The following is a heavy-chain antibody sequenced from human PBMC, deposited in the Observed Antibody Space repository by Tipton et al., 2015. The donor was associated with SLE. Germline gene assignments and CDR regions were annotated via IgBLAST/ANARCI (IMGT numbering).Heavy chain of an antibody. D-gene: IGHD6-13*01. Sequence: QLVQSGGGVVQPGGSLRFSCAASGFTFSTYGMHWVRQAPGKGLEWVSSISGSSSYIYYADSLKGRFTISRDNAGNSLYLQMNSLRAEDTAVYYCARGAYSSGWFDAFDIWGQGTVVTVSS. CDR1: GFTFSTYG. CDR2: ISGSSSYI. V-gene: IGHV3-21*03. J-gene: IGHJ3*02. CDR3: ARGAYSSGWFDAFDI.